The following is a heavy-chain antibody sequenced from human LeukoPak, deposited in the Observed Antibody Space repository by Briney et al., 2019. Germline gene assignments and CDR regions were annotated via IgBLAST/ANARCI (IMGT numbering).Heavy chain of an antibody. Sequence: ASVTVSCKASGYTFTGYYMHWVRQAPGQGLEWMGRINPNSGGTNYAQNFQGRVTMTRDTSISTAYMELSRLRSDDTAVYYCARDTHSRFLEWFVWGQGTLVTVSS. CDR3: ARDTHSRFLEWFV. CDR2: INPNSGGT. J-gene: IGHJ4*02. V-gene: IGHV1-2*06. CDR1: GYTFTGYY. D-gene: IGHD3-3*01.